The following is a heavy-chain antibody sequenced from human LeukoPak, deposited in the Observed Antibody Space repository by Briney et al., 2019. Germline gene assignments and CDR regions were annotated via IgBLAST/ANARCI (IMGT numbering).Heavy chain of an antibody. CDR1: GYNLTELS. V-gene: IGHV1-24*01. Sequence: ASVKVSCKVSGYNLTELSMHWVRQAPGKGLEWMGGFDPEDGETIYAQKLQGRVTMTTDTSTSTAYMELRSLRSDDTAVYYCARGTFLYYDILTGYSGAFDYWGQGTLVTVSS. D-gene: IGHD3-9*01. CDR3: ARGTFLYYDILTGYSGAFDY. CDR2: FDPEDGET. J-gene: IGHJ4*02.